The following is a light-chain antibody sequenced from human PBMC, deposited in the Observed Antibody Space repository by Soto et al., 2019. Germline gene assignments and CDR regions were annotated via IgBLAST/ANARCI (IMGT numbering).Light chain of an antibody. J-gene: IGKJ5*01. Sequence: DIVLTQSPGTLSLSPGKRATLSCWASQSVGSNYLAWYQQKPGQAPRLLIYHASSRATGIPDRFSGSGSGKDFTLTIGRLEPEDFAVYYCQQYGWSPPITFGQGTRLEIK. CDR2: HAS. CDR3: QQYGWSPPIT. CDR1: QSVGSNY. V-gene: IGKV3-20*01.